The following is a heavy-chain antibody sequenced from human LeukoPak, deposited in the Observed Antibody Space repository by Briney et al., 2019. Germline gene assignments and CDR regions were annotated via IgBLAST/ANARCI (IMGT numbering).Heavy chain of an antibody. J-gene: IGHJ6*02. CDR2: ISGGGGST. CDR1: GFSFSSHW. V-gene: IGHV3-23*01. Sequence: GGSLRLSCAASGFSFSSHWTHWVRQAPGKGLEWVSAISGGGGSTYYADSVKGRFTISRDNSKNTLYLQMNSLRAEDTAVYYGAKEAPRRGMDVGGQGTTVTVSS. CDR3: AKEAPRRGMDV.